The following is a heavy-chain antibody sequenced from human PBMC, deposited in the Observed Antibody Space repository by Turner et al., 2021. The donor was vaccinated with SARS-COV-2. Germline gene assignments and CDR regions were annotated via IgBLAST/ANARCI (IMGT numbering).Heavy chain of an antibody. CDR2: ISHSGST. V-gene: IGHV4-34*01. CDR3: ARVNYGGVTVRDYYSYYGMDV. CDR1: GGSFSGYY. Sequence: QVQLQQWGAGLLKPSETLSPTCAAYGGSFSGYYWSWIRQSPGKGLEWFGEISHSGSTTYNPSLKSRVTLSVDRSKIQFSLRLSSVTAADTAVYYCARVNYGGVTVRDYYSYYGMDVWGQGTTVTVS. J-gene: IGHJ6*02. D-gene: IGHD2-21*02.